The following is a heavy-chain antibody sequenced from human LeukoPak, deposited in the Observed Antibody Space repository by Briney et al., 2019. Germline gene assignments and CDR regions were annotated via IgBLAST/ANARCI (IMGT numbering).Heavy chain of an antibody. CDR1: GGSISSYC. D-gene: IGHD3-10*01. CDR2: IYYSGSA. Sequence: PSETLSLTCTVSGGSISSYCWCWIRQPPGKGLEWIGYIYYSGSADYNSSLKSRVTISVDTSKNQFSLKLSSVTAADTAVYYCAREGAKGNYGYGGFDYWGQGTLVTVSS. CDR3: AREGAKGNYGYGGFDY. V-gene: IGHV4-59*01. J-gene: IGHJ4*02.